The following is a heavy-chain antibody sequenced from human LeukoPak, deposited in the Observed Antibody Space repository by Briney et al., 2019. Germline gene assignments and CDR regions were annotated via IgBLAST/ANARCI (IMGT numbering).Heavy chain of an antibody. J-gene: IGHJ4*02. D-gene: IGHD3-22*01. Sequence: KSSETLSLTCTVSGGSISSYYWSWIRQPPGKGLEWIGYIYYSGSTNYNPSLKSRVTISVDTSKNQFSLKLSSVTAADTAVYYCARVSDYGSSGFYAWAIDYWGQGTLVTVSS. CDR2: IYYSGST. CDR3: ARVSDYGSSGFYAWAIDY. V-gene: IGHV4-59*01. CDR1: GGSISSYY.